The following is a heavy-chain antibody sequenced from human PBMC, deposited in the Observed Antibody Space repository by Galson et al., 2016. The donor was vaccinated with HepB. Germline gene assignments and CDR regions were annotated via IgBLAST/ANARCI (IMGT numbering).Heavy chain of an antibody. V-gene: IGHV1-2*06. Sequence: SVKVSCKASEYTFTGYYIHWVRQAPGQGLEWMGRINPHSGGTNYAQKFQGRVTMTRDTSISTAYMALSRLRSDDMAVYYCARELIPVAGSGFDYWGQGTLVTVSS. CDR1: EYTFTGYY. CDR2: INPHSGGT. CDR3: ARELIPVAGSGFDY. J-gene: IGHJ4*02. D-gene: IGHD6-19*01.